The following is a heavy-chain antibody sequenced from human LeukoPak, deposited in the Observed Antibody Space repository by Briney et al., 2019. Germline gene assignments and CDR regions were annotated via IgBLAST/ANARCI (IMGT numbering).Heavy chain of an antibody. CDR1: GFTFSSYA. Sequence: PGGSLRLSCAASGFTFSSYAMSWVRQAPGKGLEWVSAISGSGGSTYYADSVKGRFTISRDNSKNTLYLQMNSLRAEDTAVYYCAKWEERSSSWYGRWGFSYGFDYWGQGTLVTVSS. CDR3: AKWEERSSSWYGRWGFSYGFDY. J-gene: IGHJ4*02. V-gene: IGHV3-23*01. CDR2: ISGSGGST. D-gene: IGHD6-13*01.